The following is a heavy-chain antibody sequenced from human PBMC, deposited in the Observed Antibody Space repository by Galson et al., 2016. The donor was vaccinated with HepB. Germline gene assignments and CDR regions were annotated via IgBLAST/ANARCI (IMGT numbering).Heavy chain of an antibody. J-gene: IGHJ6*02. CDR3: ARMPSRPYYYGMDV. V-gene: IGHV4-34*01. CDR1: GGSFSGYY. Sequence: ETLSLTCAVYGGSFSGYYWTWIRQPPGKGLEWIGEINHSGSTNYNPSLRSRVSISLDTSKSQFSLKLSSVTAADTAVYYCARMPSRPYYYGMDVWGQGTTVTVSS. CDR2: INHSGST. D-gene: IGHD2-2*01.